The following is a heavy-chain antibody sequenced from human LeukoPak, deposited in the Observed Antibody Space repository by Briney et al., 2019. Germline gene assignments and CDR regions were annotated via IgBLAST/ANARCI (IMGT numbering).Heavy chain of an antibody. J-gene: IGHJ4*02. CDR2: MNPNSGNT. CDR1: GYTFTSYD. Sequence: ASVKVSCKASGYTFTSYDINWVRQATGQGLEWMGWMNPNSGNTGYAQKFQGRVTMTRNTSISTAYMELSSLRSEDTAVYYCAIYCSSTSCYRSSHIDYWGQGTLVTDSS. CDR3: AIYCSSTSCYRSSHIDY. V-gene: IGHV1-8*01. D-gene: IGHD2-2*01.